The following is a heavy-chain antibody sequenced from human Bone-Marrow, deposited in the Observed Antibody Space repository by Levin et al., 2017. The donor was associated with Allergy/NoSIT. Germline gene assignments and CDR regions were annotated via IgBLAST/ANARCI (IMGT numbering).Heavy chain of an antibody. D-gene: IGHD6-13*01. CDR3: ARGSSYYYDGMDV. Sequence: GESLKISCKASGYTFTGYYMHWVRQAPGQGLEWMGWINPNSGGTNYAQKFQGRVTMTRDTSISTAYMELSRLRSDDTAVYYCARGSSYYYDGMDVWGQGTTVTVSS. CDR1: GYTFTGYY. V-gene: IGHV1-2*02. CDR2: INPNSGGT. J-gene: IGHJ6*02.